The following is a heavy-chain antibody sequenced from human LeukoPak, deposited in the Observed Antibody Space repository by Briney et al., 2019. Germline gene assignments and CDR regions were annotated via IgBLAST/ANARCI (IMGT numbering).Heavy chain of an antibody. CDR3: ARRAHCSSTSCYHYPGYFDY. V-gene: IGHV1-69*06. D-gene: IGHD2-2*01. CDR2: IIPIFGTA. Sequence: ASVKVSCKASGGTFSSYAISWVRQAPGQGLEWMGGIIPIFGTANYAQKFQGRVTITADKSTSTAYMELSSLKASDTAMYYCARRAHCSSTSCYHYPGYFDYWGQGTLVTVSS. J-gene: IGHJ4*02. CDR1: GGTFSSYA.